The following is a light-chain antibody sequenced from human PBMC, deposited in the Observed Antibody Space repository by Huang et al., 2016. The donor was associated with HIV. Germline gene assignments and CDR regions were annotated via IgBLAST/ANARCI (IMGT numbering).Light chain of an antibody. J-gene: IGKJ4*01. CDR2: GAS. Sequence: EVVMTQSPATLSVSPGERATLPCRASQRVSTNLAGYQQKPGQAPRLLIYGASTRATGIPARFSGSGSGTEFTLIINSLQSEDFVVYYCQQYDTWPLTFGGGTRVEIK. CDR3: QQYDTWPLT. V-gene: IGKV3D-15*01. CDR1: QRVSTN.